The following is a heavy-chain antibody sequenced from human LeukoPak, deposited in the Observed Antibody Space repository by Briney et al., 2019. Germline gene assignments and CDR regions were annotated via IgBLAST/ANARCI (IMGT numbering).Heavy chain of an antibody. CDR2: IYYSGST. V-gene: IGHV4-39*07. D-gene: IGHD3-10*01. J-gene: IGHJ4*02. Sequence: PSETLSLTCTVSGGSISSSSYYWGWIRQPPGKGLEWIGSIYYSGSTYYNPSLKSRVTISVDTSKNQFSLKLSSVTAADTAVYYCARVPGDYFDYWGQGTLVTVSS. CDR1: GGSISSSSYY. CDR3: ARVPGDYFDY.